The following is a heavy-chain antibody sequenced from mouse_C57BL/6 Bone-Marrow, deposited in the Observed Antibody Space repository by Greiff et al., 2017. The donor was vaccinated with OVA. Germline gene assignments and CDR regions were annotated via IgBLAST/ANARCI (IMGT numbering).Heavy chain of an antibody. V-gene: IGHV5-2*01. Sequence: EVKVVESGGGLVQPGESLKLSCESNEYEFPSHDMSWVRKTPEKRLELVAAINSDGGSTYYPDTMERRFIISRDNTKKTRYLQMSSLRSEDTALYYCAPNLAFSNLAFFDYWGQGTTLTVSS. CDR2: INSDGGST. D-gene: IGHD1-1*01. J-gene: IGHJ2*01. CDR3: APNLAFSNLAFFDY. CDR1: EYEFPSHD.